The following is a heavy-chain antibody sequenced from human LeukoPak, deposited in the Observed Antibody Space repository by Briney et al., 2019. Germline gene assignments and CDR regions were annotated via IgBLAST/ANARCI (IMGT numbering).Heavy chain of an antibody. CDR1: GYTFTSYG. J-gene: IGHJ4*02. Sequence: ASVKVSCKASGYTFTSYGISWVRQAPGQGLEWMGWISAYNGNTNYAQKLQGRVTMTTDTSTSTAYMELRSLRSDDTAVYYCARDGAYSYGSLTPYFDYWGQGTLVTVSS. CDR2: ISAYNGNT. D-gene: IGHD5-18*01. V-gene: IGHV1-18*01. CDR3: ARDGAYSYGSLTPYFDY.